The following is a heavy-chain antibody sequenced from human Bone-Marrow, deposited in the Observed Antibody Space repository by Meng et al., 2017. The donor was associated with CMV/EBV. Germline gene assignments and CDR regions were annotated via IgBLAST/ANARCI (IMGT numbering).Heavy chain of an antibody. CDR3: ARDRTGYSSSTDAFDI. CDR1: GGSISSYY. J-gene: IGHJ3*02. V-gene: IGHV4-59*01. D-gene: IGHD6-13*01. Sequence: SETLSLTCTVSGGSISSYYWSWIRQPPGKGLEWIGYIYYSGSTNYNPSLKSRVTISVDTSKNQFSLRLSSVTAADTAVYYCARDRTGYSSSTDAFDIWGQGTMVTASS. CDR2: IYYSGST.